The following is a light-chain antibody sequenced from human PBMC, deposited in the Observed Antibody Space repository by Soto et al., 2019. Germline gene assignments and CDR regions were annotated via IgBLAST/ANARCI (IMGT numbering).Light chain of an antibody. CDR3: QHRNNWPLT. CDR2: DAS. Sequence: VVLTQSPATLSVSPGERATLSCRASENINTYLAWYQQTPGQAPKLLIYDASNRATGIPARFSASWSGTDFTLTISSLEPEDFAVYYCQHRNNWPLTFGGWTTLEIK. CDR1: ENINTY. J-gene: IGKJ4*01. V-gene: IGKV3-11*01.